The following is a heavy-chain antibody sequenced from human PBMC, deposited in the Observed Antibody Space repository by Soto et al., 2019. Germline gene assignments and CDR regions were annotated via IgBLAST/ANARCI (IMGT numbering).Heavy chain of an antibody. Sequence: GGSLRLSCAASGFTFSNNGMHWVRQAPGKGLEWVAVIWYDGSNKYYADSVKGRFTISRDNSTNTLYLQMSSLRAEDTSGYYCAREFSNDVDVWGQGTTVTVSS. CDR2: IWYDGSNK. D-gene: IGHD1-1*01. CDR3: AREFSNDVDV. CDR1: GFTFSNNG. V-gene: IGHV3-33*01. J-gene: IGHJ6*02.